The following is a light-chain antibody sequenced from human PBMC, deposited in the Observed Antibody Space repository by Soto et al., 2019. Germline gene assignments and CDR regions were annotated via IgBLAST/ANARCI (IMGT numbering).Light chain of an antibody. Sequence: QSALTQPASVSGSPGQSITISCTGTSSDVSGYNYVSWYQLHPGKAPKLMVYEVSYRPSGVSSRFSGSKSANTASLTISGLQAEDEADYYCSSYASSTAYVFGTGTKVTVL. CDR1: SSDVSGYNY. CDR2: EVS. CDR3: SSYASSTAYV. V-gene: IGLV2-14*01. J-gene: IGLJ1*01.